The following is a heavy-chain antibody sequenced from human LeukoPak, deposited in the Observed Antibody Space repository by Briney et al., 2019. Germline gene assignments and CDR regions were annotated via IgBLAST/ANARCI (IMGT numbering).Heavy chain of an antibody. V-gene: IGHV3-33*06. CDR1: GFTFSSYG. CDR2: IWYDGSNK. D-gene: IGHD6-19*01. J-gene: IGHJ4*02. CDR3: AKNEHPYNSGWSFDY. Sequence: PGGSLRLSSAASGFTFSSYGMHWVRQAPGKGLEWVAVIWYDGSNKYYADSVKGRFTISRDNSKNTLYLQMNSLRAEDTAVYYCAKNEHPYNSGWSFDYWGQGTLVTVSS.